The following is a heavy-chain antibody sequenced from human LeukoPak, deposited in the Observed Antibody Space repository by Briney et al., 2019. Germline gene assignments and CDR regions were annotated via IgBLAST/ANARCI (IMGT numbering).Heavy chain of an antibody. Sequence: GRSLRLSCAASGFTFSSYAMHWVRQAPGKGLEWVAVISYDGSNEYYADSVKGRFTISRDNSKNTLYLQMNSLRAEDTAVYYCARDIDPTGLVPAAMPGYWGQGTLVTVSS. V-gene: IGHV3-30*04. J-gene: IGHJ4*02. D-gene: IGHD2-2*01. CDR2: ISYDGSNE. CDR3: ARDIDPTGLVPAAMPGY. CDR1: GFTFSSYA.